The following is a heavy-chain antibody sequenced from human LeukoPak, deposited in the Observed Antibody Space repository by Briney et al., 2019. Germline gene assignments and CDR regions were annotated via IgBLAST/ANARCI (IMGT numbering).Heavy chain of an antibody. CDR2: ISTSSSYI. CDR3: ARLRWEQTGYSSDY. V-gene: IGHV3-21*06. J-gene: IGHJ4*02. CDR1: GFTFDDYT. Sequence: GGSLRLSCAASGFTFDDYTIHWVRQVPGKGLEWVSSISTSSSYIYYADSVKGRFTISRDNAKNSLYLQMNSLRAEDMAVFYCARLRWEQTGYSSDYWGQGTLVTVSS. D-gene: IGHD4-23*01.